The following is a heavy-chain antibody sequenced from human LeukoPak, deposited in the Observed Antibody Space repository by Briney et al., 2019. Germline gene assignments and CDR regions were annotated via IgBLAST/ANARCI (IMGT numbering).Heavy chain of an antibody. D-gene: IGHD3-22*01. CDR1: GGSISSYS. CDR3: ARRSYYYDSSGYSDAFDI. CDR2: IYYSGST. J-gene: IGHJ3*02. Sequence: SETLSLTCTVSGGSISSYSWSWIRQPPGKGLEWIGYIYYSGSTSYNHSLKSRVTISVDTSKNQLSLKLSSVTAADTAVYYCARRSYYYDSSGYSDAFDIWGQGTMVTVSS. V-gene: IGHV4-59*08.